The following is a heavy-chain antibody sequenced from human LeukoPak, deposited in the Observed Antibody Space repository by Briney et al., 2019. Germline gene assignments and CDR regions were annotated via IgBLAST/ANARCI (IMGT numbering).Heavy chain of an antibody. CDR3: ARDLTQYSSGWIDY. CDR2: IYHSGST. V-gene: IGHV4-34*01. J-gene: IGHJ4*02. CDR1: GGSFSGYY. Sequence: SETLSLTCAVYGGSFSGYYWSWIRQPPGKGLEWIGSIYHSGSTYYNPSLKSRVTISVDTSKNQFSLKLSSVTAADTAVYYCARDLTQYSSGWIDYWGQGTLVTVSS. D-gene: IGHD6-19*01.